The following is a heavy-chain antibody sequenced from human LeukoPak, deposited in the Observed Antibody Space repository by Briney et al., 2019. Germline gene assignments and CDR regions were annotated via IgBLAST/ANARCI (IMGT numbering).Heavy chain of an antibody. J-gene: IGHJ4*02. CDR2: ISGSGSTI. Sequence: PRGSLRLSCAASGFTFSSYEMNWVRQAPGKGLEWVSYISGSGSTIYYADSVKGRFTISRDNAKNTLYLQMNSLRAEDTAVYYCARDLMDSSGSSDYWGQGTLVTVSS. D-gene: IGHD3-22*01. CDR1: GFTFSSYE. V-gene: IGHV3-48*03. CDR3: ARDLMDSSGSSDY.